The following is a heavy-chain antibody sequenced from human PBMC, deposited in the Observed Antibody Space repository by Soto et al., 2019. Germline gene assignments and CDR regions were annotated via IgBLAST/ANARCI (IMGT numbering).Heavy chain of an antibody. V-gene: IGHV1-69*02. CDR2: IIPILGIA. J-gene: IGHJ2*01. Sequence: QVQLVQSGAEVKKPGSSVKVSCKASGGTFSSYTISWVRQAPGQGLEWMGRIIPILGIANYAQKFQGRVTITADKSTSTAYRELSSLRSEDSAVYYCARGGNSWCYFDLWGRGTLVTVSS. CDR1: GGTFSSYT. CDR3: ARGGNSWCYFDL. D-gene: IGHD2-21*02.